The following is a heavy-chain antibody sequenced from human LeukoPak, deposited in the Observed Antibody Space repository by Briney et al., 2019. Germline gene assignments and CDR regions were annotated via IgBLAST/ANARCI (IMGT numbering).Heavy chain of an antibody. Sequence: GGSLRLSCAASGFTFDDYGMSWVRQAPGKGLEWVSAISGSGGSTYYADSVKGRFTISRDNSKNTLYLQMNSLRAEDTAVYYCAKVRVPYSSGWSKYFQHWGQGTLVTVSS. CDR3: AKVRVPYSSGWSKYFQH. CDR2: ISGSGGST. V-gene: IGHV3-23*01. CDR1: GFTFDDYG. D-gene: IGHD6-19*01. J-gene: IGHJ1*01.